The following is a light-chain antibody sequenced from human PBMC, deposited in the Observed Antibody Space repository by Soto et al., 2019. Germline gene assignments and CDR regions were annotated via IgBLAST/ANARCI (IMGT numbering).Light chain of an antibody. V-gene: IGKV1-39*01. CDR3: QQSYSTPPLT. CDR1: QSISSY. CDR2: AAS. J-gene: IGKJ4*01. Sequence: DIQMTQSPSSLSASVGDRVTITCRASQSISSYLNWYQQKPGKAPKLLIYAASSLQSGVPSRFSGSGSGTDFTLATSSLQPEDFAHYYCQQSYSTPPLTFGGGTKVEIK.